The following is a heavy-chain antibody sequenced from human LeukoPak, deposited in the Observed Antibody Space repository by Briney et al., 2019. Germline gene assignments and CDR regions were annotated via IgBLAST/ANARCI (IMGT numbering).Heavy chain of an antibody. V-gene: IGHV4-30-4*01. D-gene: IGHD3-22*01. CDR1: GGSISSGDYY. CDR3: ARGVTMIVVVIHDWYFDL. CDR2: IYYSGST. Sequence: SETLSLTCTVSGGSISSGDYYWSWIRQPPGKGLEWIGYIYYSGSTYYNPSLKSRVTISVDTSKNQFSLKLTSVTAADTAVYYCARGVTMIVVVIHDWYFDLWGRGTLVTVSS. J-gene: IGHJ2*01.